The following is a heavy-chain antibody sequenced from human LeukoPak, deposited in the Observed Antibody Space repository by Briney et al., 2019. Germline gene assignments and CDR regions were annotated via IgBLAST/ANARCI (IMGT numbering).Heavy chain of an antibody. CDR2: IYHSGST. Sequence: PSETLSLTCTVSGVSISSGGYYWSWIRQPPRKGLEWIGYIYHSGSTYYNPSLKSRVTISADKSKNQVSLKLTSVTAADTAVYYCARLSVIVGAALEYYYYYMDVWGQGTTVTVSS. CDR1: GVSISSGGYY. J-gene: IGHJ6*03. CDR3: ARLSVIVGAALEYYYYYMDV. V-gene: IGHV4-30-2*01. D-gene: IGHD1-26*01.